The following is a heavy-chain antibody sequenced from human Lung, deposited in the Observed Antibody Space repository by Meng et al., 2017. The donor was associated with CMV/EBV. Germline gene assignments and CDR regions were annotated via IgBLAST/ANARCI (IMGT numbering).Heavy chain of an antibody. CDR3: AKGKWGGYYYYYGMDV. CDR1: GFTFSTFA. Sequence: GGSLRLXXAASGFTFSTFAMSWVRQAPGKGLQWVSVIYSGDDSTYYADSVKGRFTISRDNSKNMLYLQMNSLRAEDSAVYFCAKGKWGGYYYYYGMDVWGRVTXV. CDR2: IYSGDDST. V-gene: IGHV3-23*03. D-gene: IGHD1-26*01. J-gene: IGHJ6*01.